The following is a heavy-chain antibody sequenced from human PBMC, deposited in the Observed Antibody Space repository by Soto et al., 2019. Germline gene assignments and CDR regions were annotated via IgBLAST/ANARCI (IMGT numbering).Heavy chain of an antibody. D-gene: IGHD3-10*01. CDR2: ISSSSSYI. CDR1: GFTFSSYS. J-gene: IGHJ4*02. CDR3: AAPTVDYGSGSFLIDY. Sequence: EVQLVESGGGLVKPGGSLRLSCAASGFTFSSYSMNWVRQAPGKGLEWVSSISSSSSYIYYADSVKGRFTISRDNAKISLYLQMNSLSAEDTAVYYCAAPTVDYGSGSFLIDYWGQGTLVTVSS. V-gene: IGHV3-21*01.